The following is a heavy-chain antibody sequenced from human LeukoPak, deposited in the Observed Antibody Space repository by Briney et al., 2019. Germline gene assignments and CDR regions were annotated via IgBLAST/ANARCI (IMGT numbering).Heavy chain of an antibody. D-gene: IGHD4-17*01. CDR1: GFTVSSNH. Sequence: TGGSLRLSCAASGFTVSSNHMSWVRQAPGKGLEWVSLIYSGGSTYYADSVKGRFTISRDNSKNTLYLQMNSLRAEDTAVYYCARVQRSPTVTIIDYWGQGTLVTVSS. J-gene: IGHJ4*02. CDR3: ARVQRSPTVTIIDY. CDR2: IYSGGST. V-gene: IGHV3-53*01.